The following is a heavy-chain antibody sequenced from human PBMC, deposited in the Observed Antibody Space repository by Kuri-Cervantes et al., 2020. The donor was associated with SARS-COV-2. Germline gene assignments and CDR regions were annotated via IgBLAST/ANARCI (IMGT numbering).Heavy chain of an antibody. CDR3: ARGGVVVVIPIDSTNLIDY. V-gene: IGHV3-48*03. J-gene: IGHJ4*02. Sequence: GGSLRLSCAASGFTFSSYEMNWVRQAPGKGLEWVSYISSSGSTIYYADSVKGRFTISRDNAKNSLYLQMNSLRAEDTAVYYCARGGVVVVIPIDSTNLIDYWDQGTLVTVSS. D-gene: IGHD2-21*01. CDR2: ISSSGSTI. CDR1: GFTFSSYE.